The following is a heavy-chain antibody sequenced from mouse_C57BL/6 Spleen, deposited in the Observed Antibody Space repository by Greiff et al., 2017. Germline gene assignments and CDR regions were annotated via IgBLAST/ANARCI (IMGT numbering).Heavy chain of an antibody. D-gene: IGHD1-1*01. CDR3: TTLYYYYGSSYVGY. V-gene: IGHV14-1*01. CDR2: IDPEDGDT. Sequence: EVQLQQSGAELVRPGASVKLSCTASGFTFTDYYMHWVKQRPEQGLEWIGRIDPEDGDTDYAPKFQGKATMTADTSSNTAYLQLSSLTSEDTAVYYCTTLYYYYGSSYVGYWGQGTTLTVSS. J-gene: IGHJ2*01. CDR1: GFTFTDYY.